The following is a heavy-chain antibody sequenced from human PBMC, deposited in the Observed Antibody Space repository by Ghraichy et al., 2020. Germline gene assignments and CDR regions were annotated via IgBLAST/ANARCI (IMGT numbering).Heavy chain of an antibody. V-gene: IGHV4-31*03. CDR1: GGSISSGGYY. Sequence: SETLSLTCTVSGGSISSGGYYWSWIRQHPGKGLEWIGYIYYSGSTYYNPSLKSRVTISVDTSKNQFSLKLSSVTAADTAVYYCASGHLDYDSGFDYWGQGTLVTVSS. D-gene: IGHD3-22*01. CDR3: ASGHLDYDSGFDY. J-gene: IGHJ4*02. CDR2: IYYSGST.